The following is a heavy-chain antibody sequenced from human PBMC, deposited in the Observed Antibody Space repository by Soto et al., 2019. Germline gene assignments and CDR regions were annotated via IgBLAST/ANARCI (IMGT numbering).Heavy chain of an antibody. CDR3: ARVIGAPGLSIDS. CDR2: IFYSGST. D-gene: IGHD3-10*01. Sequence: QVQLQESGPGLVKPSETLSLTCTVSGGSISSYYWSWIRQPPGKGLEWIGFIFYSGSTRYNPSLPTRVTISIDTSAYQCSLKLTSVTAAGAGVCYCARVIGAPGLSIDSWGQGTLVAVSS. V-gene: IGHV4-59*01. J-gene: IGHJ5*01. CDR1: GGSISSYY.